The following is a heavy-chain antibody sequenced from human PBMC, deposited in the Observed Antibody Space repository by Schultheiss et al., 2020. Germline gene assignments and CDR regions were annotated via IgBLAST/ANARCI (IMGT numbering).Heavy chain of an antibody. CDR1: GGSFRTYY. D-gene: IGHD3-16*01. CDR2: IFYSGST. V-gene: IGHV4-59*08. Sequence: SDTLSLTCTVSGGSFRTYYWSWVRQPPGKGLEWIGYIFYSGSTNYNLSLKSRVNISIDTSKKEFSLKLSSVTAADTAVYYCASRRSVSPWGSWYGMDVWGQGTTVIVS. J-gene: IGHJ6*02. CDR3: ASRRSVSPWGSWYGMDV.